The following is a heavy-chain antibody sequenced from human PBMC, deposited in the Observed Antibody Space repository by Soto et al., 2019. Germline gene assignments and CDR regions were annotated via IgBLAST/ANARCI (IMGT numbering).Heavy chain of an antibody. D-gene: IGHD2-2*03. Sequence: GSLRLSCAASGFTFSSYSMNGVRQAPGKGLEWVSSISSSSSYIYYADSVKGRFTISRDNAKNSLYLQMNSLRAEDTAVYYCARDEYGGYCSSTSCQNYYGMDVWGQGTTVTVSS. CDR3: ARDEYGGYCSSTSCQNYYGMDV. CDR1: GFTFSSYS. CDR2: ISSSSSYI. J-gene: IGHJ6*02. V-gene: IGHV3-21*01.